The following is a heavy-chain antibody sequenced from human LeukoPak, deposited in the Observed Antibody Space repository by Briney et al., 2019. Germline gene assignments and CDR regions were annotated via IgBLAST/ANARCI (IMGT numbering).Heavy chain of an antibody. D-gene: IGHD6-13*01. CDR1: GGSFSGYY. J-gene: IGHJ4*02. Sequence: SETLSLTCAVHGGSFSGYYWSWIRQPPGKGLEWIGEINHSGSTNYNPSLKSRVTISVDTSKNQFSLKLSSVTAADTAVYYCARDPAAAGYFDYWGQGTLVTVSS. CDR3: ARDPAAAGYFDY. CDR2: INHSGST. V-gene: IGHV4-34*01.